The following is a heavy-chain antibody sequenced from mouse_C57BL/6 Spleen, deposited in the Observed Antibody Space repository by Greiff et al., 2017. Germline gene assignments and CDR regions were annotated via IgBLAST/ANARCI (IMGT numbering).Heavy chain of an antibody. Sequence: EVNVVESGAGLVKPGGSLKLSCAASGFTFSSYAMSWVRQTPEKRLEWVAYISSGGDYIYYADTVKGRFPISRDNARNTLYLQMSSLKSEDTAMYYCTREPANWVFDYWGQGTTLTVSS. V-gene: IGHV5-9-1*02. CDR3: TREPANWVFDY. D-gene: IGHD4-1*01. CDR1: GFTFSSYA. J-gene: IGHJ2*01. CDR2: ISSGGDYI.